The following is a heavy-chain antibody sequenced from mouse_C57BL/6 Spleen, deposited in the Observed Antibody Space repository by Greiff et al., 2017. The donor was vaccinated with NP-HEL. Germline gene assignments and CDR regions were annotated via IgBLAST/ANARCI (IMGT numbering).Heavy chain of an antibody. Sequence: VHVKQSGPELVKPGASVKISCKASGYTFTDYYMNWVKQSHGKSLEWIGDINPNNGGTSYNQKFKGKATLTVDQSASTAYMELRSLTSEDSAVYYCARWRYDYDYFDYWGQGTTLTVSS. D-gene: IGHD2-4*01. CDR1: GYTFTDYY. CDR2: INPNNGGT. CDR3: ARWRYDYDYFDY. V-gene: IGHV1-26*01. J-gene: IGHJ2*01.